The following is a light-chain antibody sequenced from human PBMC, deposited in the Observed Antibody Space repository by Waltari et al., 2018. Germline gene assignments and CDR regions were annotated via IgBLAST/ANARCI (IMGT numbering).Light chain of an antibody. CDR2: DVS. J-gene: IGLJ1*01. CDR1: SSDVGGFKY. CDR3: SSYSTSTTLGV. Sequence: QSALTQPASVSGSPGQSITISCTGTSSDVGGFKYVPWYQQHPGKAPKLMIYDVSKRPSGVSNRFSGSKSGNTASLTISGLQAEDEADYYCSSYSTSTTLGVFGTGTKVTVL. V-gene: IGLV2-14*01.